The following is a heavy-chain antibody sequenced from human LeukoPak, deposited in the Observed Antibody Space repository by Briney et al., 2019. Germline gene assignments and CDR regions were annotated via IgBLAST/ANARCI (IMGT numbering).Heavy chain of an antibody. V-gene: IGHV4-4*09. CDR1: GGSISSYY. Sequence: SETLSLTCTVSGGSISSYYWSWIRQPPGKGLEWIGYIYTSGSTNYNPSLKSRVTISVDTSKNQFSLKLSSVTAADTAVYYCARHRWGIAAAGPDCWGQGTLVTASS. J-gene: IGHJ4*02. CDR2: IYTSGST. CDR3: ARHRWGIAAAGPDC. D-gene: IGHD6-13*01.